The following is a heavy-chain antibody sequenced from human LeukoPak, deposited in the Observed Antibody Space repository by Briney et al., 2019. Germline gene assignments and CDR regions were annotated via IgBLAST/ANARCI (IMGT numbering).Heavy chain of an antibody. Sequence: SETLSLTCTVSGGSISGYYWSWIRQPPEKELEWIGYIYYSGSTDYNPSLKSRVSISVDTSKNQFSLELSSVTAADTAVYYCARAQAVAGGGSFDIWGQGTMVTVSS. CDR3: ARAQAVAGGGSFDI. J-gene: IGHJ3*02. CDR2: IYYSGST. CDR1: GGSISGYY. V-gene: IGHV4-59*01. D-gene: IGHD6-19*01.